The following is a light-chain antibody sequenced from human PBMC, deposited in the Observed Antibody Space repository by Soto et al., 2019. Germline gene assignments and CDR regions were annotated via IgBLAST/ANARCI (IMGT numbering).Light chain of an antibody. J-gene: IGLJ3*02. V-gene: IGLV2-8*01. CDR3: SSFAGSNTLL. Sequence: QSVLTQPPSASGSPGQSATISCTGTSSDVGDYNFVSWYQQHPGKAPKLIIYEVTKRPSGVPDRFSGSKSGNTASLTVSGLQTDDEAEYYCSSFAGSNTLLFGGGTKLTVL. CDR2: EVT. CDR1: SSDVGDYNF.